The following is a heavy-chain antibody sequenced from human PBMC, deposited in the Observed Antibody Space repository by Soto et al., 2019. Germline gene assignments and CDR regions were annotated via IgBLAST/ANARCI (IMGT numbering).Heavy chain of an antibody. Sequence: ASVKVSCNASGYTFTSYYMHWVRQAPGQRLDWMGIINPSGGSTSYAQKLQGRATMTRATSTSTGYMELSSLRSADTAVFYCARNLYSGSYAFNYWGQGTLVTVSS. D-gene: IGHD1-26*01. J-gene: IGHJ4*02. V-gene: IGHV1-46*01. CDR2: INPSGGST. CDR3: ARNLYSGSYAFNY. CDR1: GYTFTSYY.